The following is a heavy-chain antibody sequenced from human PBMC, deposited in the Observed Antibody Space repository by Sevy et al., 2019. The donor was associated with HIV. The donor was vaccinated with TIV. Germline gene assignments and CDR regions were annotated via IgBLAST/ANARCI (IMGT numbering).Heavy chain of an antibody. CDR1: GFTFSTYA. J-gene: IGHJ3*02. V-gene: IGHV3-23*01. CDR2: ISGSGGST. Sequence: GGSLRLSCAASGFTFSTYAMSWVRQAPGKGLEWVSGISGSGGSTYYADSVKGRFTISRDNSKNTLDLQMNSLRAEETGVYYCAKDYYDSSGYYPMDAFDIWGQGTMVTVSS. CDR3: AKDYYDSSGYYPMDAFDI. D-gene: IGHD3-22*01.